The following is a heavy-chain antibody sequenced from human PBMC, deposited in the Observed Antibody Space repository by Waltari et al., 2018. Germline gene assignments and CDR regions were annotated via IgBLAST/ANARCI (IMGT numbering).Heavy chain of an antibody. D-gene: IGHD3-9*01. J-gene: IGHJ4*02. CDR1: GFDFHGYW. V-gene: IGHV3-7*01. Sequence: EVQLVESGGGLVQPGGSLRLSCVASGFDFHGYWMGWFRQAPGRSLEWLANINDEGTKEFYVESLKGRVTISRDNAKNSVYLQTTSLRAEDTALYYCARSGLVSAFDYWGQGSLVTVAS. CDR3: ARSGLVSAFDY. CDR2: INDEGTKE.